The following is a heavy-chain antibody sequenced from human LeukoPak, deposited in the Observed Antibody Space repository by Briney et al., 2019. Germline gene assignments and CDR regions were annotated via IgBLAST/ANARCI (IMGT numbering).Heavy chain of an antibody. Sequence: GGSLRLSCAASGFTFSSYSMNWVRQAPGKGLEWVSSISSSSSYIYYADSVKGRFTISRDNAKNSLYLQMNSLRAEDTAVYYCARAHDCGGNWFGPWGQGTLVTVSS. D-gene: IGHD4-23*01. CDR1: GFTFSSYS. J-gene: IGHJ5*02. V-gene: IGHV3-21*01. CDR2: ISSSSSYI. CDR3: ARAHDCGGNWFGP.